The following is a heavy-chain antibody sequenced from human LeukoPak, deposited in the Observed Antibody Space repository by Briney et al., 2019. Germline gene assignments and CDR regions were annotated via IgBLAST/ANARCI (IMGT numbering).Heavy chain of an antibody. Sequence: SETLSLTCTVSGGSINNYYWSWIRQPPGEGLEWIGCIYYSGSTNYNPSLKSRVTISVDTSKNRFTLKLSSVTAADTAVYYCARRRYSNSWYIDYWGQGTLVTVSS. V-gene: IGHV4-59*01. CDR2: IYYSGST. J-gene: IGHJ4*02. CDR1: GGSINNYY. D-gene: IGHD6-13*01. CDR3: ARRRYSNSWYIDY.